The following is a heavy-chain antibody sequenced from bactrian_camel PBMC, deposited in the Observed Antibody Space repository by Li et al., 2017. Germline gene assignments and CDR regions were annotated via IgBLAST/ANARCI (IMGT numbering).Heavy chain of an antibody. Sequence: VQLVESGGGSVQAGGTLRLSCAGSGYTNVAICMGWFRQVTGKEREGVVAAYRGGDVTYIADSVKGRFTVSPDNAKNTMYLQMNSLKPEDTAVYYCAAGSTCGTQYREGGVLGYWGQGTQVTVS. V-gene: IGHV3S40*01. J-gene: IGHJ6*01. CDR2: AYRGGDVT. CDR1: GYTNVAIC. D-gene: IGHD2*01. CDR3: AAGSTCGTQYREGGVLGY.